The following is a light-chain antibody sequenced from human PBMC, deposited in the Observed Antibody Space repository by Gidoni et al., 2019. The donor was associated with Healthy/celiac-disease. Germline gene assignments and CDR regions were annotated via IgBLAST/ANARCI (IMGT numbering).Light chain of an antibody. CDR1: QSLLHSNGYNY. V-gene: IGKV2-28*01. J-gene: IGKJ5*01. CDR2: LGS. Sequence: DIVMPQSPLSLPVAPGEPASISCRSSQSLLHSNGYNYLDWYLQKPGQSPQLLIYLGSNRAAGVPDRFSGSGSGTDFTLKISRVEAEDVGVYYCMQALQTRITFGQGTRLEIK. CDR3: MQALQTRIT.